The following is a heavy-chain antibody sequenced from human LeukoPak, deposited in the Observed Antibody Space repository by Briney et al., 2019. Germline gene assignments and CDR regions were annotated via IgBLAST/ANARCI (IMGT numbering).Heavy chain of an antibody. Sequence: SETLSLTCDVSGGSISSYYWSWIRQPPGKGLEWIAYIYYNGNTNYNPSFKGRVTISVDMSKNQFSLKLTSVAAADTAIYCPRQPSATAAFDIWGQGTMVTVSS. CDR3: PRQPSATAAFDI. CDR2: IYYNGNT. CDR1: GGSISSYY. J-gene: IGHJ3*02. D-gene: IGHD5-18*01. V-gene: IGHV4-59*08.